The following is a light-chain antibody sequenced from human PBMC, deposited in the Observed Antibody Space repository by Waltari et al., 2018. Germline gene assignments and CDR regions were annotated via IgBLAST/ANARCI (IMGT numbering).Light chain of an antibody. CDR1: QSVSSN. Sequence: EIVMTQSPATLSVSPGERATLSSRASQSVSSNLAWYQQKPGPAPRPLIYGASTWGTGIPARFSGSGSGTEFTLTISSIQSEDFAVYYCQQYNNWPRTFGGGTKVEIK. CDR3: QQYNNWPRT. J-gene: IGKJ4*01. V-gene: IGKV3-15*01. CDR2: GAS.